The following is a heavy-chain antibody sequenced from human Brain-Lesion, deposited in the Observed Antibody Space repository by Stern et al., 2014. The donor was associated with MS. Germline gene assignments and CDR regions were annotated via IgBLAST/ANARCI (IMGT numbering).Heavy chain of an antibody. V-gene: IGHV4-61*02. CDR2: IFNSGST. J-gene: IGHJ6*02. D-gene: IGHD2-2*01. CDR1: GGSISSGGYY. CDR3: ARGRVVPGFQYYATDV. Sequence: VQLVESGPGLVKPSQTLSLSCTVSGGSISSGGYYWSWIRQPAGKGLEWIGRIFNSGSTSYNPSLKRRVTLSIDTPQNPLSLRLNPMTAADTAVYYCARGRVVPGFQYYATDVWGQGTTVIVSS.